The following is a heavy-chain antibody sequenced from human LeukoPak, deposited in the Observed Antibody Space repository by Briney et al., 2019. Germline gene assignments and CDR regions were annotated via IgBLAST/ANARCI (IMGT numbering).Heavy chain of an antibody. CDR3: ARGDASGWSY. J-gene: IGHJ4*02. CDR1: GFTFSTYS. Sequence: GGSLRLSCAASGFTFSTYSMNWVRQAPGKGLVWLSYISGSGSIIYYAGSVKGRFTISRDNAKNSLYLQMNSLRDEDTVVYYCARGDASGWSYWGQGTLVTVSS. V-gene: IGHV3-48*02. D-gene: IGHD6-19*01. CDR2: ISGSGSII.